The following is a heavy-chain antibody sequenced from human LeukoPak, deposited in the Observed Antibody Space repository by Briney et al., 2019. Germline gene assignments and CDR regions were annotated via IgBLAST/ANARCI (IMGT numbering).Heavy chain of an antibody. CDR1: GFMFTNYW. Sequence: GGSLRLSCVGSGFMFTNYWMNWVRQAPGKGPQWVATIKEDGTERYYVDSVRGRFTISRDNAKNSLFLQMSTLRVEDTAVYYCARDREEYSSGWYLYDSKELDYWGQGTLVTVSS. CDR2: IKEDGTER. V-gene: IGHV3-7*05. J-gene: IGHJ4*02. D-gene: IGHD6-19*01. CDR3: ARDREEYSSGWYLYDSKELDY.